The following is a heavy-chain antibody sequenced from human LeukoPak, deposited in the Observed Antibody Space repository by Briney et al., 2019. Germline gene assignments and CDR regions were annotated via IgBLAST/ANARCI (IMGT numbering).Heavy chain of an antibody. CDR2: ISSNNNYI. Sequence: GSLRLPCAASGFTFSTYSMNWVRQAPGKGLEWVSSISSNNNYIHYADSVKGRFTISRDNAKNSLYLQMNGLRAEDTAVYYCARDREKYCSSSSCYSHWFDPWGQGTLVTVSS. CDR1: GFTFSTYS. J-gene: IGHJ5*02. D-gene: IGHD2-2*01. V-gene: IGHV3-21*01. CDR3: ARDREKYCSSSSCYSHWFDP.